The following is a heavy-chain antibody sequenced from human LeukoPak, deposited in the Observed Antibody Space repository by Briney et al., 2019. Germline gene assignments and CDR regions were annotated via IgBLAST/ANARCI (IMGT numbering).Heavy chain of an antibody. D-gene: IGHD3-3*01. CDR2: INPNSGDT. Sequence: GASVKVSCKTSGYTFTGYYMHWVRQAPGQGLEWMGRINPNSGDTNYAQKFQGRVTMTRDTSISTAYMELSRLRSDDTAVYYCAKGKQYLEWLPDSWGQGTLVTVSS. V-gene: IGHV1-2*06. CDR3: AKGKQYLEWLPDS. J-gene: IGHJ4*02. CDR1: GYTFTGYY.